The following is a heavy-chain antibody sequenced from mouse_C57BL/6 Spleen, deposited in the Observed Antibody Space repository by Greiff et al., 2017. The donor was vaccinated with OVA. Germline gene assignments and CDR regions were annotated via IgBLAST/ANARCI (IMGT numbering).Heavy chain of an antibody. CDR2: ISSGGDYI. V-gene: IGHV5-9-1*02. CDR3: TRGVGYYGSSNWYFDV. J-gene: IGHJ1*03. Sequence: EVKVVESGEGLVKPGGSLKLSCAASGFTFSSYAMSWVRQTPEKRLEWVAYISSGGDYIYYADTVKGRFTISRDNARNTLYLQMSSLKSEDTAMYYCTRGVGYYGSSNWYFDVWGTGTTVTVSS. CDR1: GFTFSSYA. D-gene: IGHD1-1*01.